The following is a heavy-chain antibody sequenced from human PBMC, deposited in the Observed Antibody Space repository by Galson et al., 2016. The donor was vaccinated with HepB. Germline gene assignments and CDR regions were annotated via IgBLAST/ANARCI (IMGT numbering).Heavy chain of an antibody. D-gene: IGHD6-6*01. V-gene: IGHV1-69*13. Sequence: SVKVSCKASGGTFSSFNINWVRQAPGQGLEWMGRIVPMFGKANYAQKFQGRVTITADESTTTTYMELSSLRSEDTAVYYCAGEFVAARGWFDPWGQGALVTVSP. CDR2: IVPMFGKA. J-gene: IGHJ5*02. CDR1: GGTFSSFN. CDR3: AGEFVAARGWFDP.